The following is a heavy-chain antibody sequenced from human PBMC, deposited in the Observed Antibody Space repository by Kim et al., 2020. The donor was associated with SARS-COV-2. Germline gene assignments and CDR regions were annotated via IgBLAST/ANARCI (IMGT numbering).Heavy chain of an antibody. J-gene: IGHJ4*02. CDR3: AKFEVRTGRFDY. CDR1: GFTFSSYA. V-gene: IGHV3-23*01. D-gene: IGHD4-17*01. Sequence: GGSLRLSCAASGFTFSSYAMSWVRQAPGKGLEWVSAISGSGGSTYYADSVKARFTISRDNSKNTLYLQMNSLRAEDTAVYYCAKFEVRTGRFDYWGQGTLVTVSS. CDR2: ISGSGGST.